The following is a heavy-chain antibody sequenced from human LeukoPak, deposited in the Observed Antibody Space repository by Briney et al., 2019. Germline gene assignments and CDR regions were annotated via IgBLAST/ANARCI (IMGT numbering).Heavy chain of an antibody. CDR3: AELGITMIGGV. CDR1: GFTFSSYE. Sequence: GGSLKLSCAASGFTFSSYEVNWVRQAPGKGLEWVSYISSSGSTIYYADSVKGRFTISRDNAKNSLYLQMNSLRAEDTAVYYCAELGITMIGGVWGKGTTVTISS. J-gene: IGHJ6*04. CDR2: ISSSGSTI. D-gene: IGHD3-10*02. V-gene: IGHV3-48*03.